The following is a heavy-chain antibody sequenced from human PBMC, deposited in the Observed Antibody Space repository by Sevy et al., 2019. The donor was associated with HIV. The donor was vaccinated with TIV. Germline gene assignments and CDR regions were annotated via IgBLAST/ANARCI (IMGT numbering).Heavy chain of an antibody. Sequence: GGSLRLSCAASGFTFRTYNMNWVRQAPGKGLEWVSYISPNSITIYYADSVKGRFTTSRDNAKNSLYLQMNSLRDDDTTVYYCARVNDVSGSTWGQGTLVTVSS. CDR3: ARVNDVSGST. CDR2: ISPNSITI. J-gene: IGHJ5*02. V-gene: IGHV3-48*02. D-gene: IGHD3-10*01. CDR1: GFTFRTYN.